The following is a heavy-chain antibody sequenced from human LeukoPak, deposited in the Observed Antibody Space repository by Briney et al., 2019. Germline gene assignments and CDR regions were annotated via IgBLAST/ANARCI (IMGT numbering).Heavy chain of an antibody. Sequence: PSETLSLTCTVSGGSISSYYWTWIRQPAGKGLQWIGHIFTTGSTNYSPSLESRVTMSVDTSKNQFSLRLSSVTAADTAVYYCARVWTEYFDYWGQGTLVTVSS. V-gene: IGHV4-4*07. CDR2: IFTTGST. D-gene: IGHD1-1*01. CDR1: GGSISSYY. J-gene: IGHJ4*02. CDR3: ARVWTEYFDY.